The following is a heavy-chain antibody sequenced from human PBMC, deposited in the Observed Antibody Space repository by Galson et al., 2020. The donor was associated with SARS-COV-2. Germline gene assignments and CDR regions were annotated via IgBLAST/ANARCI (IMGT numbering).Heavy chain of an antibody. CDR1: GDSVSSDSAA. CDR2: TYYRSKWYN. Sequence: SETLSLTCAISGDSVSSDSAAWNWIRPSPSRGLEWLGRTYYRSKWYNDYVQSVESRITIKPDTSRNQFSLHLDSVTPEDTAIYYCARDVQYSIDYWSHGALVTVSP. V-gene: IGHV6-1*01. CDR3: ARDVQYSIDY. J-gene: IGHJ4*01. D-gene: IGHD6-13*01.